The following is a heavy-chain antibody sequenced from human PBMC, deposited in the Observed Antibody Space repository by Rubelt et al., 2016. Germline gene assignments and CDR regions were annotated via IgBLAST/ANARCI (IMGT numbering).Heavy chain of an antibody. Sequence: QVQLQESGPGLVKPSQTLSLTCTVSGGSISSGGYYWSWIRQHPGKGLEWIGYIYYSGSTYYNPSPKSRVTISVYTSKNQFSLKLSSVTAADTGVYYCARDSGYSSSWPRFDDWGQGTLVTVSS. J-gene: IGHJ4*02. CDR1: GGSISSGGYY. D-gene: IGHD6-13*01. CDR3: ARDSGYSSSWPRFDD. V-gene: IGHV4-31*03. CDR2: IYYSGST.